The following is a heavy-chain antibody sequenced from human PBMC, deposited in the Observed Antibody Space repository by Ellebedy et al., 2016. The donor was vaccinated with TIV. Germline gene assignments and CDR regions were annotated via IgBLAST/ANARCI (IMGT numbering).Heavy chain of an antibody. V-gene: IGHV4-59*01. CDR2: IYYNGNT. Sequence: MPSETLSLTCTASGDSISTYYWNWIRQPPGKRLEWIGYIYYNGNTNYNPSLKSRLTMSVDTSKNQFPLKLSSVTAADTAVYYCARADYYASGGFDYWGQGTLVTVSS. CDR1: GDSISTYY. CDR3: ARADYYASGGFDY. J-gene: IGHJ4*02. D-gene: IGHD3-10*01.